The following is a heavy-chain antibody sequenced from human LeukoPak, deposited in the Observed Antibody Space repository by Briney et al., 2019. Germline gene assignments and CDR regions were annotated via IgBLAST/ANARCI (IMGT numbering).Heavy chain of an antibody. Sequence: GGSLRLSCAASGFTFSSYGMHWVRQAPGKGLEWVAFIRYDGSNKYYADSVKGRFTISRDNSKNTLYLQMNSLRAEDTAVYYCARDLYLYYEDGLPDYWGQGTLVTVSS. CDR3: ARDLYLYYEDGLPDY. D-gene: IGHD3-3*01. V-gene: IGHV3-30*02. CDR1: GFTFSSYG. CDR2: IRYDGSNK. J-gene: IGHJ4*02.